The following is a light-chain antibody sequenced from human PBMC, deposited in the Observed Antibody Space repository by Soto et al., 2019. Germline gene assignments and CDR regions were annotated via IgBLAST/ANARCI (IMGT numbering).Light chain of an antibody. V-gene: IGLV4-60*02. CDR1: SGHSSYI. CDR3: ETWDSNTHV. J-gene: IGLJ3*02. CDR2: LEGSGSY. Sequence: QSVLTQSSSASASLGSSVKLTCTLSSGHSSYIIAWHQQQPGKAPRYLMKLEGSGSYNKGSGVPDRFSGSSSGADRYPTISNLQFEDEADYYCETWDSNTHVFGGGTQLTVL.